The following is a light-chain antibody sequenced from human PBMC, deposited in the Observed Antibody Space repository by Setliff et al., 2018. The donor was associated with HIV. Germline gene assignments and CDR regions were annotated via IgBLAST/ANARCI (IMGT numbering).Light chain of an antibody. CDR1: SSDVGGSNY. V-gene: IGLV2-23*02. Sequence: QSALTQPASVSGSPGQSITISCTGTSSDVGGSNYVSWYQQFPGKAPKLILYDVNKRPSGVSSRFSGSKSGSTASLTISGLQAEDDAHYWCCSYVGSTASVVFGGGTKVTVL. J-gene: IGLJ2*01. CDR3: CSYVGSTASVV. CDR2: DVN.